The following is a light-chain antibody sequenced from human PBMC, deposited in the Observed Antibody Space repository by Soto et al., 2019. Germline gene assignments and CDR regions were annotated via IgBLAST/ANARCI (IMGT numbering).Light chain of an antibody. CDR1: QSVSSY. CDR2: GAS. J-gene: IGKJ1*01. Sequence: EIVLTQSPGTLSLSPGERATLSCRASQSVSSYLAWYQQKPGQAPRLLIYGASSRATGIPDRFSGSGSGTDFTLTISRLEPEDCAVYYCQQYGNSWTFGQGTNVEIK. CDR3: QQYGNSWT. V-gene: IGKV3-20*01.